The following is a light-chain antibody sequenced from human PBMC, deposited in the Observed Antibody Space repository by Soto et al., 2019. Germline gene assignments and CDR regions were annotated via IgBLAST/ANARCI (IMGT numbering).Light chain of an antibody. J-gene: IGKJ1*01. V-gene: IGKV1-5*01. CDR3: QQYNSYSLT. Sequence: DIQMTPSPSTLSPAVGERVTITCPASQSISTWLAWYQQKPGKAPNLLIYDASNLESGVPSRFSGSGSGTEFTLTISSLQPDDFATYYCQQYNSYSLTFGQGTKVDIK. CDR1: QSISTW. CDR2: DAS.